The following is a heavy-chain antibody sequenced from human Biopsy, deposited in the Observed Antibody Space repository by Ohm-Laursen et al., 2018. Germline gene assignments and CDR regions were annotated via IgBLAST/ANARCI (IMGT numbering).Heavy chain of an antibody. CDR1: GESFNGCY. J-gene: IGHJ6*02. CDR3: VRGVDYYDPYHYYALDV. V-gene: IGHV4-34*01. Sequence: SDTLSLTWAVYGESFNGCYWSWIRRTPGKGLEWIGEINHSGRTNYNPSLKSRVTISVDTSKNQFSLKVRSVTAADTAVYYCVRGVDYYDPYHYYALDVWGQGTTVTVSS. D-gene: IGHD3-22*01. CDR2: INHSGRT.